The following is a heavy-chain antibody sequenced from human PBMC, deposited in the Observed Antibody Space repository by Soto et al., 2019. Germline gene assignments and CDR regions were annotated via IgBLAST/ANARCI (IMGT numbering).Heavy chain of an antibody. D-gene: IGHD2-15*01. Sequence: PGGSLRLSCAASGFTFSHFSIHWVRQAPCKGLEWISVIWFNANNGFFADSVKGRFSISRDNSANRLYLQMTNLRPEDTAIYYSDTDIGRGYCSGGICYLGLDHSGQWNPVAVCS. J-gene: IGHJ4*02. V-gene: IGHV3-30-3*01. CDR3: DTDIGRGYCSGGICYLGLDH. CDR1: GFTFSHFS. CDR2: IWFNANNG.